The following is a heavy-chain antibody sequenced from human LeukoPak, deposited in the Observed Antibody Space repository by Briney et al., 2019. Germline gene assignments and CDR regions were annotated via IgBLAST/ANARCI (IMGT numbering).Heavy chain of an antibody. V-gene: IGHV3-23*01. CDR3: AREATYFYDSSGSTHLLGDAFDI. Sequence: GGSLRLSCAAFGFTFSSYAMSWVRQAPGKGLEWVSAISGSGGSTYYADSVKGRFTISRDNSKNTLYLQMNSLRAEDTAVYYCAREATYFYDSSGSTHLLGDAFDIWGQGTMVTVSS. J-gene: IGHJ3*02. CDR2: ISGSGGST. CDR1: GFTFSSYA. D-gene: IGHD3-22*01.